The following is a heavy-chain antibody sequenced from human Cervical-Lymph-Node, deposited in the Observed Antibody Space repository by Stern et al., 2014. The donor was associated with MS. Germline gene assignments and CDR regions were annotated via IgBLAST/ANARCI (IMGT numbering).Heavy chain of an antibody. D-gene: IGHD3-10*01. V-gene: IGHV1-2*02. CDR2: AHPNSGDT. CDR3: ARDGRSSYGSGSYYSSGY. J-gene: IGHJ4*02. Sequence: VQLVESGAEVKKPGASVKVSCKASGYSFTGYFLHWVRQPPGQGHEWMGWAHPNSGDTNYAQKFHGSVTMTRDSSSSTDYMELSSLRSDDTAVYYCARDGRSSYGSGSYYSSGYWGQGTLVTVSS. CDR1: GYSFTGYF.